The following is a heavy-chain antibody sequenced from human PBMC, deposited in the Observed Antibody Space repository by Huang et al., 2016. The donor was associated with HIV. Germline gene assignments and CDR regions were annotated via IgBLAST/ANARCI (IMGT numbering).Heavy chain of an antibody. CDR3: ARMFKYDSGGYWGNDAFDI. Sequence: QVQLQQWGAELLKPSETLSLTCAVSGGSFSGHSWTWFRTPPGRGLEGIGEISDSGSTTDNPSLKSRVTISGDTSQSQFSLKLNSVTAADTAIYYCARMFKYDSGGYWGNDAFDIWGQGTMVTVSS. J-gene: IGHJ3*02. CDR1: GGSFSGHS. D-gene: IGHD3-22*01. CDR2: ISDSGST. V-gene: IGHV4-34*02.